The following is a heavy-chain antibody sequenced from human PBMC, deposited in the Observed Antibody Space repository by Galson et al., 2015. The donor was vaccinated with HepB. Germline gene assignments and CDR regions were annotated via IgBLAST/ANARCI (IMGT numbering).Heavy chain of an antibody. V-gene: IGHV3-7*03. J-gene: IGHJ4*02. CDR2: INRDEGEK. CDR3: ARDQEGALDY. CDR1: GFSFSTYW. Sequence: SLRLSCAASGFSFSTYWMAWVRQAPGKGLEWVANINRDEGEKYYVDSVKGRFTISRDNAKNSLYLQMNSLRAEDTAVYHCARDQEGALDYWGQGILVTVSS. D-gene: IGHD1-26*01.